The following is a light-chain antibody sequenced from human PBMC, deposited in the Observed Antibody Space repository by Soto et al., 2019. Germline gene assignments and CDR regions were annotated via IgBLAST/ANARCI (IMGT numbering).Light chain of an antibody. J-gene: IGKJ2*01. CDR1: QSVSSNY. CDR3: QQYAGSPGFT. CDR2: GAS. Sequence: EIVLTQSPGTLSLSPGERATLSCRASQSVSSNYLAWYQHKPGQAPRLLIYGASSRATGIPDRFSGSGSGTDYTLTISRLEAEDFAVYYCQQYAGSPGFTFGQGTKLEI. V-gene: IGKV3-20*01.